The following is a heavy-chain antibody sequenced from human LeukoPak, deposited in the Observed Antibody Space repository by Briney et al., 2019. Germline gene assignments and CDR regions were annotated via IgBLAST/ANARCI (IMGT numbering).Heavy chain of an antibody. D-gene: IGHD3-22*01. Sequence: SETLSLTCTVSGDSISRYYWTWIRQPPGKGLEWIGYMFYSGSTTYNPSLKSRITISVDTSKNPFFQNGRSVTAADTAVYYCARLPYYYDNSGFRDYHYYMDVWGKGTTVNVFS. V-gene: IGHV4-59*08. CDR1: GDSISRYY. CDR3: ARLPYYYDNSGFRDYHYYMDV. J-gene: IGHJ6*03. CDR2: MFYSGST.